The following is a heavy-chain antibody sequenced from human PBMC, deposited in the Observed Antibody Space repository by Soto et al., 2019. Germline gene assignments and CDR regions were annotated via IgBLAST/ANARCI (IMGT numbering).Heavy chain of an antibody. J-gene: IGHJ6*03. D-gene: IGHD3-16*01. V-gene: IGHV3-23*01. CDR3: ARGGGEGGNYYDYYYMGV. CDR1: GFTFSSYA. CDR2: ISGSGGST. Sequence: GGSLRLSCAASGFTFSSYAMSWVRQAPGKGLEWVSLISGSGGSTYYADSVKGRFTISRDNSKNTLYLQMNSLRAEDTAVYYCARGGGEGGNYYDYYYMGVWGKGTTVTVSS.